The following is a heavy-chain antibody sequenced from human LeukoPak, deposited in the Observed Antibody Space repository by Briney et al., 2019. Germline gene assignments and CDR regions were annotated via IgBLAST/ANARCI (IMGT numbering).Heavy chain of an antibody. D-gene: IGHD6-6*01. J-gene: IGHJ4*02. V-gene: IGHV4-34*01. CDR2: SNHSGST. Sequence: SETLSLTCAVYGGSFSGYYWSCIRQPPGKGLEWIGESNHSGSTNYNPSLKSRVTISIDTSKSQFSLMLSSVTAADTAVYYCATQGAYSSSYYWGQGTLVTVSS. CDR1: GGSFSGYY. CDR3: ATQGAYSSSYY.